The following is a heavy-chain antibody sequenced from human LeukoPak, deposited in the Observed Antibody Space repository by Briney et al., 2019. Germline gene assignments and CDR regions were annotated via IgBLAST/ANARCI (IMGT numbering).Heavy chain of an antibody. J-gene: IGHJ5*02. D-gene: IGHD2-2*01. CDR1: GGFFSGYY. CDR2: INHSGST. Sequence: SETLSLTCAVYGGFFSGYYWSWIRQPPGKGLEWIGEINHSGSTNYNPSLKSRVTISVDTSKNQFSLKLSSVTAADTAVYYCARRGGKYQLLFKGKGWFDPWGQGTLVTVSS. V-gene: IGHV4-34*01. CDR3: ARRGGKYQLLFKGKGWFDP.